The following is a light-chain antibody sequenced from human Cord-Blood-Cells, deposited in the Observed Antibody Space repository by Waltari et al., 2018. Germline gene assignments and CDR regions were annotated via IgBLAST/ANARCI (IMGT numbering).Light chain of an antibody. CDR2: DAS. J-gene: IGKJ4*01. V-gene: IGKV3-11*01. CDR3: QQRSNWLT. CDR1: QSVSSY. Sequence: EIVLTQSPATLSLSPGERAILSCRASQSVSSYLAWYKQKPGQAPRLLIYDASNRATGIPARFSGSGSGTDFTLTISSLEPEDFAVYYCQQRSNWLTFGGGTKVEIK.